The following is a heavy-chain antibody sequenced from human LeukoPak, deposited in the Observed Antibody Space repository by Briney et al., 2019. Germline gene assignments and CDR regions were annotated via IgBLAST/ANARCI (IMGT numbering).Heavy chain of an antibody. Sequence: GRSLRLSCAASGFTFSSYGMHWVRQAPGKELEWVAVIWYDGSNKYYADSVKGRFTISRDNSKNTLYLQMNSLRAEDTAVYYCAREAVYYDSSGYYFDYWGQGTLVTVSS. CDR3: AREAVYYDSSGYYFDY. CDR1: GFTFSSYG. D-gene: IGHD3-22*01. J-gene: IGHJ4*02. V-gene: IGHV3-33*01. CDR2: IWYDGSNK.